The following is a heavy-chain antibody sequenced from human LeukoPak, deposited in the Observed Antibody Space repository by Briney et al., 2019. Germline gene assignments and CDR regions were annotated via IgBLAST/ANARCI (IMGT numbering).Heavy chain of an antibody. CDR1: GFTFSSYA. V-gene: IGHV3-30*04. CDR2: ISYDGSNK. J-gene: IGHJ6*03. CDR3: AKDEGTTPFYYYYMDV. Sequence: GGSLRLSCAASGFTFSSYAMHWVRQAPGKGLEWVAVISYDGSNKYYSDSVKGRFTISRDNSKNTLYLQMNSLRAEDTAIYYCAKDEGTTPFYYYYMDVWGKGTSVTVSS. D-gene: IGHD1-7*01.